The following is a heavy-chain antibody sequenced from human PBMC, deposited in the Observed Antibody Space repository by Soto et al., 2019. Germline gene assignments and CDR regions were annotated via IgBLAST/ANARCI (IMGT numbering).Heavy chain of an antibody. D-gene: IGHD3-22*01. V-gene: IGHV3-64D*06. CDR2: ISTNGGST. CDR1: GFTFSSYA. Sequence: GALRLSCAASGFTFSSYAMTWVRQAPGKGLEYVSSISTNGGSTDYADSVKGRFTISRDNSKNTVYLQMSSLRVEDTAVYYCVKGEYYYDSSGYYPFDYWGQGTLVTVSS. CDR3: VKGEYYYDSSGYYPFDY. J-gene: IGHJ4*02.